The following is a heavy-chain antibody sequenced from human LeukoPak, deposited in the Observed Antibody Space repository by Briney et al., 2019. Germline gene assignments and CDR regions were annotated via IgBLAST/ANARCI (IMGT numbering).Heavy chain of an antibody. Sequence: GGSLRLSCAASGFTFNNYWLSWVRQAPGKGLEWVVNIKTDGSETYYVDAVKGRFTISRDNAKNSLYLQMNNLRVEDTAVYYCVRNLPGAGYWGQGTLVIVSS. CDR1: GFTFNNYW. J-gene: IGHJ4*02. CDR3: VRNLPGAGY. CDR2: IKTDGSET. D-gene: IGHD3-9*01. V-gene: IGHV3-7*01.